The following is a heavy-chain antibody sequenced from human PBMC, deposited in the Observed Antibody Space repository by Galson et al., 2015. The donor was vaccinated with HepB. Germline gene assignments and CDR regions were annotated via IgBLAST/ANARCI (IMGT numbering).Heavy chain of an antibody. Sequence: SETLSLTCTVSGGSISSYYWSWIRQPPGKGLEWIGYIYYSGSTNYNPSLKSRVTISVDTSKNQFSLKLSSVTAADTAVYYCARGWEYSSSSFDYWGQGTLVTVSS. J-gene: IGHJ4*02. CDR3: ARGWEYSSSSFDY. D-gene: IGHD6-6*01. V-gene: IGHV4-59*08. CDR1: GGSISSYY. CDR2: IYYSGST.